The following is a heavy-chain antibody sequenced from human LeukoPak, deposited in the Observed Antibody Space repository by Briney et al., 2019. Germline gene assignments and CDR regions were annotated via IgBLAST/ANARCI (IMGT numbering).Heavy chain of an antibody. CDR2: INPSGST. D-gene: IGHD5-24*01. V-gene: IGHV4-34*01. J-gene: IGHJ6*02. CDR3: ARDRGFKKMAGYYYYGMDV. Sequence: SETLSLTCAVYGGSFSGYYWSWIRQPPGKGLEWIGEINPSGSTNYNPSLKSRVTISVDTSKNQFSLKLSSVTAADTAVYYCARDRGFKKMAGYYYYGMDVWGQGTTVTVSS. CDR1: GGSFSGYY.